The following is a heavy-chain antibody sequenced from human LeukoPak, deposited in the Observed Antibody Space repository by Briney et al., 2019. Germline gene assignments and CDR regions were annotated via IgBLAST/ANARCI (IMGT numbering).Heavy chain of an antibody. CDR1: GGSISSGSYY. Sequence: SETLSLTCTVSGGSISSGSYYWSWIRQPAGKGLEWIGRIYTSGSTNYNPSLKSRVTISVDTSKNQFSLKLSSVTAADTAVYYCARAPPGYSSSWFDYWGQGTLVTVSS. J-gene: IGHJ5*01. CDR3: ARAPPGYSSSWFDY. CDR2: IYTSGST. D-gene: IGHD6-13*01. V-gene: IGHV4-61*02.